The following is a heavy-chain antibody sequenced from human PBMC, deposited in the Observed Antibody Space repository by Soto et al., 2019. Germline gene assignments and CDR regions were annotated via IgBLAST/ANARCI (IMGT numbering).Heavy chain of an antibody. J-gene: IGHJ4*02. V-gene: IGHV1-2*02. CDR1: GYTFTGYY. CDR2: INTNSGGT. CDR3: ARTQTNDY. Sequence: GASVKVSCKASGYTFTGYYIHWVRQAPGQGLEWMGWINTNSGGTNYAQKFQGRVTMTRDTSISTAYMELSRLTSDDTAVYYCARTQTNDYWGQGTPVTVSS.